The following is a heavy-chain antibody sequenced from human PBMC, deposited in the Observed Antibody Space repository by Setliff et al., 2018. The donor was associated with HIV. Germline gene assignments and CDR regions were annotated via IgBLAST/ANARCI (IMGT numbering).Heavy chain of an antibody. V-gene: IGHV4-59*01. D-gene: IGHD5-18*01. CDR1: GGSISSYY. J-gene: IGHJ4*01. Sequence: ETLSLTCTVSGGSISSYYWSWIRQPPGKGLEWIGYISYSGSTNYNPSLESRVAMSVDTSKQQFSLEVSSVTAADTAVYYCAGTRGYSYGTLAGFDYWGRGSLVTVSS. CDR3: AGTRGYSYGTLAGFDY. CDR2: ISYSGST.